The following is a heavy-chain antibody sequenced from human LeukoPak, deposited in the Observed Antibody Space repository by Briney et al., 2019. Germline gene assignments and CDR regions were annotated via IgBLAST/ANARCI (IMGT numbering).Heavy chain of an antibody. J-gene: IGHJ4*02. D-gene: IGHD3-10*01. V-gene: IGHV1-2*02. CDR2: INPNSGGT. CDR3: AITMVRGMINYFDY. CDR1: GYTFTGYY. Sequence: GASVKVSCKASGYTFTGYYMHWVRQAPGPGLEWMGWINPNSGGTNYAQKFQGRVTMTRDTSISTAYMELSRLRSDDTAVYYCAITMVRGMINYFDYWGQGTLVTVSS.